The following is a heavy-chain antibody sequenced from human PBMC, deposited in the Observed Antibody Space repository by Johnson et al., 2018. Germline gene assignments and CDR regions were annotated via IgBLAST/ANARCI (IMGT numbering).Heavy chain of an antibody. CDR3: AKEITDSGSYRHDAFDI. V-gene: IGHV3-23*04. D-gene: IGHD1-26*01. CDR1: GFTFSSYA. CDR2: ISGSGGST. Sequence: VQLVQSGGGVVQPGRSLRLSCAASGFTFSSYAMSWVRQAPGKGLAWVSAISGSGGSTYSADSVKGRFTIPRDNSKNTLYLQMNSLRAEDTAVYYCAKEITDSGSYRHDAFDIWGQGTMVTVSS. J-gene: IGHJ3*02.